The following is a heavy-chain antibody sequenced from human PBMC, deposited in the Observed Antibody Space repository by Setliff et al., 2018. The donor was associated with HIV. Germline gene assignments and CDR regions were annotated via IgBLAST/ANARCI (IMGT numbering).Heavy chain of an antibody. J-gene: IGHJ6*03. D-gene: IGHD3-3*01. Sequence: SETLSLTCAVYGGSFSNYYWTWIRQTPGEGLEWIGEIDHSGSTKYNPSLKSRVAISVDTSKNQFSLKVNSVTAADTAICYCARGRQFTFWSAYMHMDVWGKGTSVTVSS. V-gene: IGHV4-34*01. CDR3: ARGRQFTFWSAYMHMDV. CDR1: GGSFSNYY. CDR2: IDHSGST.